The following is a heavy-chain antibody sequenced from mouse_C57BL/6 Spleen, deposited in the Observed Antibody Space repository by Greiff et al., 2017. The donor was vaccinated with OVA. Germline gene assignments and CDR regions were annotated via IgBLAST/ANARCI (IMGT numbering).Heavy chain of an antibody. D-gene: IGHD1-1*01. V-gene: IGHV1-55*01. J-gene: IGHJ2*01. Sequence: QVQLKQSGAELVKPGASVKMSCKASGYTFTSYWITWVKQRPGQGLEWIGDIYPGSGSTNYNEKFKSKATLTVDTSSSTAYMQLSSLTSEDSAVYYCARGNYGSRPPDYWGQGTTLTVSS. CDR1: GYTFTSYW. CDR3: ARGNYGSRPPDY. CDR2: IYPGSGST.